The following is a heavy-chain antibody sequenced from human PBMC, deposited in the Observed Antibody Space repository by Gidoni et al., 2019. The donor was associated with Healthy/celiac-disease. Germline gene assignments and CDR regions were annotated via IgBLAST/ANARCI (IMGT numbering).Heavy chain of an antibody. D-gene: IGHD3-22*01. J-gene: IGHJ4*02. Sequence: EVQLVESGGGLVQPGGSLRLSCAASGFTVSSNYMSWVRQAPGKGLEWVSVIYSGGSTYYADSVKGRFTISRDNSKNTLYLQMNSLRAEDTAVYYCARTKDDSSGYNNDYWGQGTLVTVSS. V-gene: IGHV3-66*01. CDR1: GFTVSSNY. CDR2: IYSGGST. CDR3: ARTKDDSSGYNNDY.